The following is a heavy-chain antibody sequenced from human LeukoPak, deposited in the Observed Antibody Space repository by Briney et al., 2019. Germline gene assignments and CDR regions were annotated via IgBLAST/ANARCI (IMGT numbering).Heavy chain of an antibody. Sequence: ASVKVSCKASGYTFTSYGISWVRQAPGQGLEWMGWISAYNGNTNYAQKLQGRVTMTTDTSTSTAYMELRSLRSDDTAVYYCARDGSEYDILTGYPKDCWGQRTLVTVSS. CDR2: ISAYNGNT. CDR3: ARDGSEYDILTGYPKDC. J-gene: IGHJ4*02. D-gene: IGHD3-9*01. V-gene: IGHV1-18*01. CDR1: GYTFTSYG.